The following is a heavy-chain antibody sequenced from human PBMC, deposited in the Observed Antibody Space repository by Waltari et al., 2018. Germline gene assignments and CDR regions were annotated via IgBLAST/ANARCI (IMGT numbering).Heavy chain of an antibody. D-gene: IGHD6-19*01. J-gene: IGHJ3*01. CDR1: GFTVNSNY. V-gene: IGHV3-53*01. CDR3: ARHVSGPTRAAFDV. CDR2: IPRGPNA. Sequence: EVQLVESGGGLIQPGGSLRLSCVGSGFTVNSNYMSWVRQVPGKGLEWVSNIPRGPNANYAESGRGRFTISRDNSKDTLYLQMNSLRVEDTAVYFCARHVSGPTRAAFDVWGQGTMVTVSP.